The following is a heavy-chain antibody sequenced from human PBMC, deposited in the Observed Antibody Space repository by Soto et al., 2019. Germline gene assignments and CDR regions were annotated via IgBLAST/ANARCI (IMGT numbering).Heavy chain of an antibody. D-gene: IGHD2-15*01. Sequence: SETLSLTCTVSGGSISSSSYYWGWIRQPPGKGLEWIGSIYYSGSTYYNPSLKSRVTISVDTSKNQFSLKLSSVTAADTAVYYCARGWVVVVAATFGGFAPWGQGTLVTVSS. V-gene: IGHV4-39*01. CDR2: IYYSGST. J-gene: IGHJ5*02. CDR3: ARGWVVVVAATFGGFAP. CDR1: GGSISSSSYY.